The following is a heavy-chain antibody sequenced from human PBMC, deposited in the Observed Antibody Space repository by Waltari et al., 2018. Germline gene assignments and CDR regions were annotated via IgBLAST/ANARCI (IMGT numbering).Heavy chain of an antibody. CDR2: ISYDGSNK. CDR1: GFTFSSYA. CDR3: ARPGGHFDWLFPYYFDY. D-gene: IGHD3-9*01. Sequence: QVQLVESGGGVVQPGRSLRLSCAASGFTFSSYAMHWVRQAPGKGLGWVAVISYDGSNKYYADSVKGRFTISRDNSKNTLYLQMNSLRAEDTAVYYCARPGGHFDWLFPYYFDYWGQGTLVTVSS. J-gene: IGHJ4*02. V-gene: IGHV3-30-3*01.